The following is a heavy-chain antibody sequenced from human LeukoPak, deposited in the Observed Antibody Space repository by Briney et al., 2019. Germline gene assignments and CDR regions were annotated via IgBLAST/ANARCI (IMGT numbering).Heavy chain of an antibody. CDR2: IILMFDTT. CDR1: GDTFNSYA. Sequence: SVKVSCKASGDTFNSYAISWVRQAPGQGLEWMGGIILMFDTTNYAQKFQGRVTITADKSTSTAYMELSSLRSEDTAVYYCARGGLVRGANYYYYYMDVWGKGTTVTVSS. J-gene: IGHJ6*03. V-gene: IGHV1-69*06. CDR3: ARGGLVRGANYYYYYMDV. D-gene: IGHD3-10*01.